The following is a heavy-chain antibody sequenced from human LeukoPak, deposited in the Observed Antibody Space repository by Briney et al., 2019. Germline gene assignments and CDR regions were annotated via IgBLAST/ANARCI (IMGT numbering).Heavy chain of an antibody. CDR2: IYSGGTT. CDR1: GFTVSTNC. J-gene: IGHJ4*02. D-gene: IGHD5-18*01. V-gene: IGHV3-53*04. CDR3: AKDDTVMAYYFDL. Sequence: GGSLRLSCAASGFTVSTNCMTWVRQAPGKGLEWVSTIYSGGTTYYADSVMGRFTISRHNSRNTLYLQMNSLRAEDTAVYYCAKDDTVMAYYFDLWGQGTLVTVSS.